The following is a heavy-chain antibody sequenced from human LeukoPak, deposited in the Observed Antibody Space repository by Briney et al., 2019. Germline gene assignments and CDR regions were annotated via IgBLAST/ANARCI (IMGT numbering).Heavy chain of an antibody. J-gene: IGHJ5*02. CDR3: ARYSSDYGGSFDP. V-gene: IGHV1-8*01. CDR2: MNPNSGNT. D-gene: IGHD6-19*01. Sequence: ASVKVSCKASGYTFTSYDINWVRQATGQGLEWMGWMNPNSGNTDYAQKLQGRVTMTTDTSTSTAYMELRSLRSDDTAVYYCARYSSDYGGSFDPWGQGTLVTVSS. CDR1: GYTFTSYD.